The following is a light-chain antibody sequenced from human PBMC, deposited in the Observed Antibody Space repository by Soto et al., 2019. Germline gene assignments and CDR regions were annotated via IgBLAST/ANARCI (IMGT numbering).Light chain of an antibody. CDR2: RDG. V-gene: IGLV1-47*01. Sequence: QSVLTQPPSASGTPGQSLTISCAGSSSNIGSHYVYWYQHLPGTAPKLLIFRDGQRPSGVPDRFLGSKSGTSASLAISGLRSEDEAHYYCAVWDASLTGWVFGGGTKLTVL. CDR1: SSNIGSHY. J-gene: IGLJ3*02. CDR3: AVWDASLTGWV.